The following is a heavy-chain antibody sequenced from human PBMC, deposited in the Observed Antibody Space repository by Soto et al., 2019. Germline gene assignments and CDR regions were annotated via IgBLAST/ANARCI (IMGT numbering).Heavy chain of an antibody. CDR1: GYTFTSYA. V-gene: IGHV1-3*01. CDR3: ARDPGYGYDYH. CDR2: INAGNGNT. Sequence: ASVKVSCKASGYTFTSYAMHWVRQAPGQKLEWMGWINAGNGNTKYSQKFQGRVTITRDTSASTAYMELSSLRSEDTAVYYCARDPGYGYDYHWGQGTLVTVSS. J-gene: IGHJ5*02. D-gene: IGHD5-18*01.